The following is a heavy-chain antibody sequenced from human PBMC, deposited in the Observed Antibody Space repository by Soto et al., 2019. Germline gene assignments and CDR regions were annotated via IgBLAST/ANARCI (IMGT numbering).Heavy chain of an antibody. J-gene: IGHJ2*01. CDR1: GYTLTELS. CDR3: ATSTTVTTRLYWYFDL. D-gene: IGHD4-17*01. CDR2: FDPEDGET. V-gene: IGHV1-24*01. Sequence: ASVKVSCKVSGYTLTELSMHWVRQAPGKGLEWMGGFDPEDGETIYAQKFQGRVTMTEDTSTDTAYMELSSLRSEDTAVYYCATSTTVTTRLYWYFDLWGRGTLVTVS.